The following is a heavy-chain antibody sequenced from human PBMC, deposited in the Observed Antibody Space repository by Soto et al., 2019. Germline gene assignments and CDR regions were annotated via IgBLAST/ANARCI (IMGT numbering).Heavy chain of an antibody. J-gene: IGHJ4*02. CDR2: INPSGGST. CDR3: ARSSCSSGYYYAIDY. Sequence: GASVKVSCKASGYTLIMHYIHWMRQPPGQGLKWMGLINPSGGSTTYAQKFQGRVTMTRDTSTSTVYMDLSSLRSEDSAVYYCARSSCSSGYYYAIDYWGQGTQVTVSS. CDR1: GYTLIMHY. D-gene: IGHD3-22*01. V-gene: IGHV1-46*01.